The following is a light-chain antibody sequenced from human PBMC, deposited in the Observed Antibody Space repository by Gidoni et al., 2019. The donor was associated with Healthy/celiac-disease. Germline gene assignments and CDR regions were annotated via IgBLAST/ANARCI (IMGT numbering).Light chain of an antibody. CDR2: QDR. J-gene: IGLJ2*01. CDR1: NMGEKY. V-gene: IGLV3-1*01. CDR3: QAWDSSSVV. Sequence: SYELTQPPSVSVSPGQTASITCSGDNMGEKYAFRYQQTPGTTHVLVIYQDRKRPSGIPERFSGSYSGKTATRTISGTQAMDEADYYCQAWDSSSVVFGGWTKLPVL.